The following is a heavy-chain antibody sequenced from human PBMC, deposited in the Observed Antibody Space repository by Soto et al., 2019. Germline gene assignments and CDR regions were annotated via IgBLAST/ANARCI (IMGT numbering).Heavy chain of an antibody. Sequence: ASVKVSFKASGYTFTSYGISWLRQAPGQRLEWMGWISAYNGNTNYAQKLQGRVTMTTDTSTSTAYMELRSLRSDDTAVYYCARNGDYIGAFDIWGQGTMVTVSS. D-gene: IGHD4-17*01. V-gene: IGHV1-18*04. CDR2: ISAYNGNT. CDR3: ARNGDYIGAFDI. J-gene: IGHJ3*02. CDR1: GYTFTSYG.